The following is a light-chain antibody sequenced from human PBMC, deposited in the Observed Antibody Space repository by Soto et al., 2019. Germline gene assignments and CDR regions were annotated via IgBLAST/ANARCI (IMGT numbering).Light chain of an antibody. V-gene: IGKV1-5*03. Sequence: DIQMTQSPSTLSASVGDRVTITCRASQSISSWLAWFQQKPGKAPKVLIYKASNLQSGVPSRFSGSGSGTEFTLTISSLQADDFATYYCQQYNSYLYTFGQGTKLEIK. CDR3: QQYNSYLYT. J-gene: IGKJ2*01. CDR2: KAS. CDR1: QSISSW.